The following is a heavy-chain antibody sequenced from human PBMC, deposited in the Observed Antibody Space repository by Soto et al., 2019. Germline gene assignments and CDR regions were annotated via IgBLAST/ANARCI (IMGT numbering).Heavy chain of an antibody. D-gene: IGHD3-22*01. J-gene: IGHJ4*02. CDR2: IIPIFGTA. V-gene: IGHV1-69*13. Sequence: SVKVSCKASGGTFSSYAISWVRQAPGQGLEWMGGIIPIFGTANYAQKFQGRVTITADESTSTAYMELSSLRSEDTAVYYCARGPPDYYDSSGYLVLFDYWGQGTLVTVSS. CDR1: GGTFSSYA. CDR3: ARGPPDYYDSSGYLVLFDY.